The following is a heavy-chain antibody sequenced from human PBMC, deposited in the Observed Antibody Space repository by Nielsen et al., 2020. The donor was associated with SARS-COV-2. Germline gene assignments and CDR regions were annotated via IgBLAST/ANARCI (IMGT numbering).Heavy chain of an antibody. V-gene: IGHV3-30*19. CDR1: GFTFKIYG. CDR3: AKGRAGGFYYYGMDV. CDR2: ISSDGSNK. D-gene: IGHD3-16*01. Sequence: GESLKISCAASGFTFKIYGMHWVRQAPGKGLEWVAVISSDGSNKHYGESVKGRFTISRDNSRNTLYLQMNSLRADDTALYYCAKGRAGGFYYYGMDVWGQGTTVTVSS. J-gene: IGHJ6*02.